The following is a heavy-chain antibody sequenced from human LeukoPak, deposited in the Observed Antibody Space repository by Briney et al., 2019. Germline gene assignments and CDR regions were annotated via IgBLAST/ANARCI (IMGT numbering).Heavy chain of an antibody. V-gene: IGHV1-46*01. CDR1: GYTFTSYY. CDR2: VNPSGGST. CDR3: GLGLLERFDY. Sequence: WASVKVSCKASGYTFTSYYMHWVRQAPGQGLEWMGIVNPSGGSTSYAQKFQGRVTMTRDTSTSTVYMELSSLRSEDTAVYYCGLGLLERFDYWGQGTLVTVSS. J-gene: IGHJ4*02. D-gene: IGHD1-26*01.